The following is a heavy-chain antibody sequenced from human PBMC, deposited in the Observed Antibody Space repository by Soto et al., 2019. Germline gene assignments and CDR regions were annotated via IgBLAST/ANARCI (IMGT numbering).Heavy chain of an antibody. D-gene: IGHD2-21*02. Sequence: PGESLKISCXGSGYSFTSYWISWVRQMPGKGLEWMGRIDPSDSYTNYSPSFQGHVTISADKSISTAYLQWSSLKASDTAMYYCARLTRVVVTAIVDYYYYGMDVWGQGTTVTVS. J-gene: IGHJ6*02. CDR2: IDPSDSYT. CDR1: GYSFTSYW. V-gene: IGHV5-10-1*01. CDR3: ARLTRVVVTAIVDYYYYGMDV.